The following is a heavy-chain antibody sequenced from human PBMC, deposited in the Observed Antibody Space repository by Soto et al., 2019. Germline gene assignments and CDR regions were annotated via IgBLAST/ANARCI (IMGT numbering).Heavy chain of an antibody. CDR2: INPNSGGS. Sequence: GASVKVSCKASGYTFTGYYMHWVRQAPGQGLEWMGWINPNSGGSNYAQKFQGWVTMTRDTSISTAYMELSRLRSDDTAVYYCARGPITIFGVGIYYYYGMDVWGQGTTVTVSS. J-gene: IGHJ6*02. CDR1: GYTFTGYY. D-gene: IGHD3-3*01. V-gene: IGHV1-2*04. CDR3: ARGPITIFGVGIYYYYGMDV.